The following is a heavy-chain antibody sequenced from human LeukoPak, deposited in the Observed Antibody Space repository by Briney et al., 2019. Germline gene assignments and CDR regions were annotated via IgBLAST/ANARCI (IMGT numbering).Heavy chain of an antibody. D-gene: IGHD4-23*01. CDR3: TRDEGATVATYRFDF. Sequence: AGSVRLSCEASGFDFRNYYMSWVRQAPGQGLEWLANIKYDGTYTNYKDSVKGRLTLSRDNAKNSVYLQMNSLRAEDTAVYYCTRDEGATVATYRFDFWGRGTLVTVSS. CDR1: GFDFRNYY. J-gene: IGHJ4*02. V-gene: IGHV3-7*01. CDR2: IKYDGTYT.